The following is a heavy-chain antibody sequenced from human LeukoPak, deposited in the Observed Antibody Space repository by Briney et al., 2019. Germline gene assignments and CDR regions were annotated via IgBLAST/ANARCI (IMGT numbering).Heavy chain of an antibody. CDR1: DASVTTYS. CDR2: VYSSGAT. D-gene: IGHD3-10*01. CDR3: ARDHYGSGSYKAYFDY. Sequence: SETLSPTCTVSDASVTTYSWSWLRQPAGEGLEWIGRVYSSGATKYNPSLKSRVTISADTSKNQFSLKLPSVTAADTAVYYCARDHYGSGSYKAYFDYWGHGIQVTVS. V-gene: IGHV4-4*07. J-gene: IGHJ4*01.